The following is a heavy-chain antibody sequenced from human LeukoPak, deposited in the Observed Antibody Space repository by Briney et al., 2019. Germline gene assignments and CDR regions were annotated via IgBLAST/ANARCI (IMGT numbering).Heavy chain of an antibody. Sequence: SETLSLTCTVSGGSISSYYWSWSRQSPGKGLEWGGYVYNSGDTGKNPSLKSRVTILLDTSKNQCSLKLTSVSAADTAVYYCARLKLGAYFDLWGRGTLVTVSS. D-gene: IGHD3-16*01. V-gene: IGHV4-59*08. CDR2: VYNSGDT. J-gene: IGHJ2*01. CDR3: ARLKLGAYFDL. CDR1: GGSISSYY.